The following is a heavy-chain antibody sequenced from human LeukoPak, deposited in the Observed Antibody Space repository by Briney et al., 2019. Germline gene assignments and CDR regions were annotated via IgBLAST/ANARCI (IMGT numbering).Heavy chain of an antibody. J-gene: IGHJ3*02. CDR2: IYTSGST. CDR3: ARHRSCSGGSCYSNARDAFDI. V-gene: IGHV4-61*02. D-gene: IGHD2-15*01. Sequence: PSETLSLTCTVSGGSISSGSYYWSWIRQPAGKGLEWIGRIYTSGSTNYNPSLKSRVTISVDTSKNQFSLKLSSVTAADTAVYYCARHRSCSGGSCYSNARDAFDIWGQGTMVTVSS. CDR1: GGSISSGSYY.